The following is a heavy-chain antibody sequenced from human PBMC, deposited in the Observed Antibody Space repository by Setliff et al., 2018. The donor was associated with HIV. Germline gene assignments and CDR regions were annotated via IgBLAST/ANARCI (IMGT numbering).Heavy chain of an antibody. CDR1: GFTFSRYA. Sequence: GESLKISCAASGFTFSRYAMSWVRQAPGKGLEWVSSISSASSYIYYEDSVKGRFTVSRDNAEHSLYLQMNSLRAEDTAVYYCVRDITTCWDVWGQGTTVTVSS. CDR3: VRDITTCWDV. CDR2: ISSASSYI. D-gene: IGHD4-4*01. J-gene: IGHJ6*02. V-gene: IGHV3-21*01.